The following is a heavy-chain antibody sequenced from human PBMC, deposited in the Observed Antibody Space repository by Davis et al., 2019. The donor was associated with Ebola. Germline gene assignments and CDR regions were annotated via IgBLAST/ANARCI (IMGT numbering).Heavy chain of an antibody. J-gene: IGHJ3*02. CDR3: ARGRRIANDAFDI. CDR2: IYSSGST. CDR1: GASINNYY. V-gene: IGHV4-4*07. Sequence: SETLSLTCTVSGASINNYYWNWIRQPAGKRPEWIGRIYSSGSTTYNPSFKGRVTMSVDTSKDQFSLNMTSVTAADTAVYYCARGRRIANDAFDIWGQGTMVTVSS. D-gene: IGHD2-21*01.